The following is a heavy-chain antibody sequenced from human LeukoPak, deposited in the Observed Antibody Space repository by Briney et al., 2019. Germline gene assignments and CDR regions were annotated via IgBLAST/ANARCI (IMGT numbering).Heavy chain of an antibody. Sequence: GRSLRLSCAASGFTFSSYAMHWVRQAPGKGLEWVAVISYDGSNKYYADSVKGRFTISRDNSKNTLYLQMNSLRAEGTAIYYCAKDKGVAGHDYWGQGTLVTVSS. D-gene: IGHD3-3*01. CDR1: GFTFSSYA. J-gene: IGHJ4*02. CDR2: ISYDGSNK. V-gene: IGHV3-30*04. CDR3: AKDKGVAGHDY.